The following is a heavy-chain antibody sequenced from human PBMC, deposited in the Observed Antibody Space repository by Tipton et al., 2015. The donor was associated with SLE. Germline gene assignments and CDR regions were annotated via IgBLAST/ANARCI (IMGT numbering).Heavy chain of an antibody. Sequence: TLSLTCTVSGDSISSDDYFWTWIRQRPGKGLEWIGHIYKSGTTYYSPSLKRRLTISVDTSKNQFSLNLSSVTAADTAVYYCARGGVGGYDYFDYWGQGTLVTVSS. CDR1: GDSISSDDYF. CDR2: IYKSGTT. D-gene: IGHD5-12*01. J-gene: IGHJ4*02. V-gene: IGHV4-31*03. CDR3: ARGGVGGYDYFDY.